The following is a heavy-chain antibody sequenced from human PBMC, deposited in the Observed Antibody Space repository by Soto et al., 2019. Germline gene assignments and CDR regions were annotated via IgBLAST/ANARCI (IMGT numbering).Heavy chain of an antibody. CDR1: GFTFSAYA. J-gene: IGHJ6*02. D-gene: IGHD5-12*01. V-gene: IGHV3-23*01. CDR3: AKDSVVYSGYYLHYGMDV. CDR2: ISGSGGTT. Sequence: LRLSCAASGFTFSAYAMIWVRQAPGKGLEWVSVISGSGGTTYYADSVEGRFTISRDNSKNTLFLQMNSLRAEDTAVYYCAKDSVVYSGYYLHYGMDVWGQGTTVTVSS.